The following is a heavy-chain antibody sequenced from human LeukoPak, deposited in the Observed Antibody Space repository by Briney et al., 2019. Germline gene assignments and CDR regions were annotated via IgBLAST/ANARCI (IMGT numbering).Heavy chain of an antibody. V-gene: IGHV3-11*04. CDR3: AREGLTTSS. CDR1: GFTFSDHY. J-gene: IGHJ4*02. CDR2: ISGSGDTM. Sequence: KTGGSLRLSCAASGFTFSDHYMTSIRQAPGKGLEWISFISGSGDTMFYADSVKGRFAISRDNAKNSVFLQMSSLRVEDTAMYYCAREGLTTSSWGQGTLVTVSS. D-gene: IGHD1-14*01.